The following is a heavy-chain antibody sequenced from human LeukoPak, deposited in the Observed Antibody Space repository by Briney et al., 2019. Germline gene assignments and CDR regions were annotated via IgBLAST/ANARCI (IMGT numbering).Heavy chain of an antibody. V-gene: IGHV3-21*01. Sequence: GGSLRLSCAGSGFTFSSHSMNWVRQAPGQGLEWVSSISSGSGYMYYADSVKGRFTISRDNARNSLFLQMNSLGAEDTAIYYCARPTSTTSNDGFDIWGRGTMVTVSS. CDR1: GFTFSSHS. CDR3: ARPTSTTSNDGFDI. D-gene: IGHD2-2*01. CDR2: ISSGSGYM. J-gene: IGHJ3*02.